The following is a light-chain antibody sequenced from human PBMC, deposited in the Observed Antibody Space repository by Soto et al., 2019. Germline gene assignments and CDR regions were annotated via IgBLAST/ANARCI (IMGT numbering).Light chain of an antibody. CDR1: QSVSGW. CDR2: AAS. Sequence: DIQMTQSPSTRSESVGETVTVTCRASQSVSGWLAWYQQKPGKAPKLLIYAASTLQSGVPSRFSGSGSGTDFTLTLNSLQPEDFATYYCQQGYSTPWTFGQGTKVDIK. V-gene: IGKV1-39*01. J-gene: IGKJ1*01. CDR3: QQGYSTPWT.